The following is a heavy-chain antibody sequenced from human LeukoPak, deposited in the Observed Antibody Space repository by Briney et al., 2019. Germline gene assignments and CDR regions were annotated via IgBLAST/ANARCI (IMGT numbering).Heavy chain of an antibody. Sequence: GGSLRLSCAASGFTFSSYGMHWVRQAPGKGLEWVAVISYDGSNKYYADSVKGRFTISRDNSKNTLYLQTNSLRAEDTAVYYCASTLDHPYYDFWSDYYGMDVWGQGTTVTVSS. J-gene: IGHJ6*02. CDR1: GFTFSSYG. CDR2: ISYDGSNK. CDR3: ASTLDHPYYDFWSDYYGMDV. D-gene: IGHD3-3*01. V-gene: IGHV3-30*03.